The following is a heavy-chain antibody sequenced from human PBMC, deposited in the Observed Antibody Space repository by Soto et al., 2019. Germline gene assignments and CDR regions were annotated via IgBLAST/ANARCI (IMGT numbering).Heavy chain of an antibody. CDR1: GVSISGSHY. CDR2: IFFRGNT. CDR3: ARRVAVAWGDYRDT. V-gene: IGHV4-39*01. J-gene: IGHJ5*02. D-gene: IGHD6-19*01. Sequence: QVQIQESSPGLVKPSETLSLTCTVSGVSISGSHYWGWIRQPPGEGMEWIGYIFFRGNTYYNPSLKSRVTVSVDASRNQFSLRLSSVTAADTAVYYCARRVAVAWGDYRDTWGQGAVVTVAS.